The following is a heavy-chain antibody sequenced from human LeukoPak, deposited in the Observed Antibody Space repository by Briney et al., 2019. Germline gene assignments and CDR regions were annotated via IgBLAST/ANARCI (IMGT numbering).Heavy chain of an antibody. CDR2: ISYDGSNK. CDR1: GFSFSSYA. J-gene: IGHJ4*02. CDR3: AKAEGDYDDY. V-gene: IGHV3-30*18. D-gene: IGHD1-14*01. Sequence: GGSLRLSCAASGFSFSSYAMHWVRQAPGKGLEWVAVISYDGSNKYYADSVKGRFTISRDNSKNTLYLQMNSLRAEDTAVYYCAKAEGDYDDYWGQGTLVTVSS.